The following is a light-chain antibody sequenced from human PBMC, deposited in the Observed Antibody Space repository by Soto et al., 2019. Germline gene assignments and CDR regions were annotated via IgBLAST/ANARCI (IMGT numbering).Light chain of an antibody. Sequence: DIQMTQSPSSLSASVGDRVTITCQASQDISNYLNWYQQKPGKAPKLLIFDASNLETGVPSRFSGSGSGTDFTFTISSLQPEDIATYYCQQYDSLPMYTFGQGTKLEIK. CDR1: QDISNY. CDR3: QQYDSLPMYT. CDR2: DAS. J-gene: IGKJ2*01. V-gene: IGKV1-33*01.